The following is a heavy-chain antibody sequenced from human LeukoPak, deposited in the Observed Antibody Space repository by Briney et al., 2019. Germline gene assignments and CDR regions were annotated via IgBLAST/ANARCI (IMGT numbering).Heavy chain of an antibody. CDR3: AGEAAGVFDS. J-gene: IGHJ4*02. V-gene: IGHV3-7*04. CDR1: GFTFSRYW. D-gene: IGHD6-13*01. CDR2: IKPDGSEK. Sequence: GGSLRLSCAASGFTFSRYWMSWVRQAPGKGLEWVATIKPDGSEKYYVGPVRGRFTVSRDNAKNSLYLQMSSLRAEDTAVYYWAGEAAGVFDSWGQGTMVIVSS.